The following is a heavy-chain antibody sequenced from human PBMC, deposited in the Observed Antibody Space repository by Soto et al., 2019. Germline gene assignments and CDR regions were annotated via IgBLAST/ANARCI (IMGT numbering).Heavy chain of an antibody. V-gene: IGHV3-23*01. CDR3: AKDLGDIVVVPAAPDWFDP. CDR2: ISGSGGST. J-gene: IGHJ5*02. CDR1: GFTFSSYA. Sequence: GGSLRLSCAASGFTFSSYAMSWVRQAPGKGLEWVSAISGSGGSTYYADSVKGRFTISRDNSKNTLYLQMNSLRAEDTAVYYCAKDLGDIVVVPAAPDWFDPWGQGTLVTVSS. D-gene: IGHD2-2*01.